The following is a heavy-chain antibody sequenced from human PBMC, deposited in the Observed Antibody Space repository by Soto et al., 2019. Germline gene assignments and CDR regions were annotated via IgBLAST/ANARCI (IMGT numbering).Heavy chain of an antibody. J-gene: IGHJ5*02. V-gene: IGHV4-59*12. D-gene: IGHD3-22*01. Sequence: PSETLSLTCTVSGASISSSYWSWIRQTPEKTLEWIGYIYYSGSTYYNPSLKSRVTISVDTSKNQFSLKLSSVTAADTAVYYCARDGLHYDDSSGYYYVGWFDPWGQGTLVTVSS. CDR1: GASISSSY. CDR2: IYYSGST. CDR3: ARDGLHYDDSSGYYYVGWFDP.